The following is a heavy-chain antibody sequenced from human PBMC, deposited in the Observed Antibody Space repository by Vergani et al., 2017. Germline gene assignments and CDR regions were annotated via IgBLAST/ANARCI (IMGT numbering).Heavy chain of an antibody. Sequence: QVQLVQSGAEVKKPGASVKVSCKASGYTFTSYGISWVRQAPGQGLEWMGWISAYNGNTNYAQKLQGRVTMTTDTSTSTAYMELRSLRSDDTTVYYCARDCSSTSCYFGNVDPWGQGTLVTVSS. D-gene: IGHD2-2*01. CDR2: ISAYNGNT. CDR1: GYTFTSYG. V-gene: IGHV1-18*01. J-gene: IGHJ5*02. CDR3: ARDCSSTSCYFGNVDP.